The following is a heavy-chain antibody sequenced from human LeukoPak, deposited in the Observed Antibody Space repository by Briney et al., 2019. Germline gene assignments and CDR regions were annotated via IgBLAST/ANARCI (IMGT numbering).Heavy chain of an antibody. CDR2: IDWNGGST. J-gene: IGHJ6*03. Sequence: PGGSLRLSCAASGFTFGDYGMTWVRHVPGKGLEWVSGIDWNGGSTGYADSVKGRFTISRDNAKKSLYLQMNSLRAEDTAFYYCAKSALGNSSKYFYYYMTVWGRGTTVTVSS. D-gene: IGHD6-6*01. CDR3: AKSALGNSSKYFYYYMTV. V-gene: IGHV3-20*04. CDR1: GFTFGDYG.